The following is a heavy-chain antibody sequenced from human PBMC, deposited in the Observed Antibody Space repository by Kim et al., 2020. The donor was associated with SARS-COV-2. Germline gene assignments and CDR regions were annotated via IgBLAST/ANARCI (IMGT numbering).Heavy chain of an antibody. CDR1: GFSLRTSGVG. J-gene: IGHJ6*02. V-gene: IGHV2-5*02. CDR2: IYWDNDK. D-gene: IGHD2-15*01. CDR3: AHHNGSVEAVPPYHYYYGMDV. Sequence: YGPTLVKPTQTLTLTCTFSGFSLRTSGVGVGWIRQPPGKALEWLALIYWDNDKRYSPSLKTRLTITRDPSKNQVVLTMTNIDPLDAATYYCAHHNGSVEAVPPYHYYYGMDVWGQGTTVTDSS.